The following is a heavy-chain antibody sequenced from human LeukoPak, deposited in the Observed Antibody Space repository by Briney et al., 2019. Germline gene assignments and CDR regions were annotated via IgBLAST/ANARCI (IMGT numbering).Heavy chain of an antibody. CDR1: GGSISTYY. Sequence: PSETLSLTCTVSGGSISTYYWSWVRQPAGKGLEWIGRIHTSGRVDYNPSLTSRVTMSVDTSKKQFSLTLSSVTAADTAMYYCAREGSMTARPFVSVDYWGQGTLVTVSS. CDR2: IHTSGRV. J-gene: IGHJ4*02. D-gene: IGHD6-6*01. CDR3: AREGSMTARPFVSVDY. V-gene: IGHV4-4*07.